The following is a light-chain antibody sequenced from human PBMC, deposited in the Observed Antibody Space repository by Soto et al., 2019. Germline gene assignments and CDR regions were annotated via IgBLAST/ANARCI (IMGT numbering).Light chain of an antibody. CDR1: QSVSSSY. J-gene: IGKJ5*01. CDR3: QQYGSAPPIT. CDR2: GAS. Sequence: EIVLTQSPGTLSLSPGERATLSCRASQSVSSSYLAWYQQKPGQAPRLLIYGASSRATGIPDRFSGSGSGTDFTLTISILEPEDFAVYYCQQYGSAPPITFVQGTRLEIK. V-gene: IGKV3-20*01.